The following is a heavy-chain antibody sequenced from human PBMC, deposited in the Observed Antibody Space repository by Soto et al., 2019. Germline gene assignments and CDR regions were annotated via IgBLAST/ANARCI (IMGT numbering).Heavy chain of an antibody. D-gene: IGHD3-10*01. CDR1: GFTFSSYS. CDR3: ARVGGWELPPG. CDR2: ISSSSSTI. V-gene: IGHV3-48*01. Sequence: EVQLVASGGGLVQPGGSLRLSCEASGFTFSSYSMNWVRQAPGKGLEWVSYISSSSSTIYYADYVKGRFTISRDNAKNSLSLQMNSQRAEDTAVYYCARVGGWELPPGWGQGTLVTVSS. J-gene: IGHJ4*02.